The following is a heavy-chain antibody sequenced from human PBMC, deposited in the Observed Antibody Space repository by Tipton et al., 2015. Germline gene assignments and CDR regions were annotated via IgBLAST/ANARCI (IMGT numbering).Heavy chain of an antibody. CDR1: GASLNSGGYY. J-gene: IGHJ5*02. Sequence: TLSLTCTVSGASLNSGGYYWSWIRQHPGKGLEWIGYIYFTGSTYYNPSLKSRVTTSVDTSKNQFSLKLSSVTAADTAVYYCARLRETYGSDSDNWFDPWGQGTLVTVSS. D-gene: IGHD3-10*01. CDR3: ARLRETYGSDSDNWFDP. V-gene: IGHV4-31*03. CDR2: IYFTGST.